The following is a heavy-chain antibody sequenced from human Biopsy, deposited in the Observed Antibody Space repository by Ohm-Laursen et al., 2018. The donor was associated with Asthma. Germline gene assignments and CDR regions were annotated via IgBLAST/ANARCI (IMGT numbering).Heavy chain of an antibody. V-gene: IGHV3-30*18. Sequence: RSLRLSCSASGFTFSRYGMHWVRQPPGKGLEWVATTSYDGSNKYYGDSVKGRFTISRDNSRNTLHLQMNSLRAEDTAVYYCAKDVFPGWELRRGPDYWGQGTLVTVSS. CDR2: TSYDGSNK. CDR3: AKDVFPGWELRRGPDY. D-gene: IGHD1-26*01. CDR1: GFTFSRYG. J-gene: IGHJ4*02.